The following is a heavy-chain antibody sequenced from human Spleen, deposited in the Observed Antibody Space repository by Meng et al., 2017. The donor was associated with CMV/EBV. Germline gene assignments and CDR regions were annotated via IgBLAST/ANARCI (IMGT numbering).Heavy chain of an antibody. V-gene: IGHV3-30*03. Sequence: GESLKISCVASGFSFSSYDVHWVRQAPGKGLEWVAVISYDGSNKYYGDSVKGRFTVSRDNSKNTLYLELNRLKNEDSGVYYCARGLSHLVPLWGQGTLVTVSS. CDR2: ISYDGSNK. CDR3: ARGLSHLVPL. CDR1: GFSFSSYD. D-gene: IGHD6-13*01. J-gene: IGHJ4*02.